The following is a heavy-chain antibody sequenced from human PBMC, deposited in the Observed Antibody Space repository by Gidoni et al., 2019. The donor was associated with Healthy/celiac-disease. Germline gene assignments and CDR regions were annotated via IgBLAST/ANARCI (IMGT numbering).Heavy chain of an antibody. Sequence: QVQLQESGPGLVKPSGTLSLTCAVSGGSLSRSNWWSWVRQPPGKGLEWIGEIYHSGSTNYNPSLKSRVTISVDKSKNQFSLKLSSVTAADTAVYYCARDLRRVRGVYYGMDVWGQGTTVTVSS. CDR3: ARDLRRVRGVYYGMDV. CDR2: IYHSGST. CDR1: GGSLSRSNW. D-gene: IGHD3-10*01. V-gene: IGHV4-4*02. J-gene: IGHJ6*02.